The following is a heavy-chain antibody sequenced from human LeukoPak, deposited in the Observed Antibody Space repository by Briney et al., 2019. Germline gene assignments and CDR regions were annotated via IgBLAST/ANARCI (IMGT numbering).Heavy chain of an antibody. CDR3: ARSARIGRGSYLGDAFDI. CDR2: TYTSGST. CDR1: GGSISSYY. V-gene: IGHV4-4*07. D-gene: IGHD1-26*01. Sequence: MASETLSLTCTVSGGSISSYYWSWIRQPAGKGLEWIGRTYTSGSTNYNPSLKSRVTMSVDTSKNQFSLKLSSVTAADTAVYYCARSARIGRGSYLGDAFDIWGQGTMVTVSS. J-gene: IGHJ3*02.